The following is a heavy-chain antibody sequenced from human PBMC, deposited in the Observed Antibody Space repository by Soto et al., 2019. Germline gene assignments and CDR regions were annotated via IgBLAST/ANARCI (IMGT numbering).Heavy chain of an antibody. J-gene: IGHJ4*02. V-gene: IGHV1-8*01. D-gene: IGHD3-10*01. Sequence: QVQLVQSGAEVKKPGASVKVSCKASGYTITSYNINWVRQAPGQGLEWMGWMNPNTGETGSTEKFEGRVSMTMDISEATAYMELSTLTSDDTGVYYCARQGSQYGSGNYLLGGQGTLVTVSS. CDR2: MNPNTGET. CDR3: ARQGSQYGSGNYLL. CDR1: GYTITSYN.